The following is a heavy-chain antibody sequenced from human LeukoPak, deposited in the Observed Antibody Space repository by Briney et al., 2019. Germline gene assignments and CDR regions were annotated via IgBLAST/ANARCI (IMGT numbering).Heavy chain of an antibody. CDR3: TRNPWFGELPFYDY. Sequence: GGSLRLSCAASGFTFGDYAMSWFRQAPGKGLEWVGFIRSKAYGGATEYAASVKGRFTISRDDSKGIAYLQMNSLKTEDTAVYYCTRNPWFGELPFYDYWGQGTLVTVSS. CDR2: IRSKAYGGAT. V-gene: IGHV3-49*03. J-gene: IGHJ4*02. D-gene: IGHD3-10*01. CDR1: GFTFGDYA.